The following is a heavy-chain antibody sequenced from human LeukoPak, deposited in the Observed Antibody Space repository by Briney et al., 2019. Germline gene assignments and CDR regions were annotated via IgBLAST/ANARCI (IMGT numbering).Heavy chain of an antibody. V-gene: IGHV3-11*01. CDR2: ISSSGSTI. CDR1: GFTFNDYY. CDR3: ARSREYYDILTGYKHYYYYYGMDV. Sequence: PGGSLRLSCAASGFTFNDYYMSWIRQAPGEGLEWVSYISSSGSTIYYADSVKGRFTISRDNAKNSLYLQMNSLRAEDTAVYYCARSREYYDILTGYKHYYYYYGMDVWGQGTTVTVSS. J-gene: IGHJ6*02. D-gene: IGHD3-9*01.